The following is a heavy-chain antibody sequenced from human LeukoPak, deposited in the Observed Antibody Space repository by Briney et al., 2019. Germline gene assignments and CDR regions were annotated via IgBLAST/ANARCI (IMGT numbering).Heavy chain of an antibody. CDR3: ARVRYQLLIYYFDY. Sequence: GGSLRLSCAASGFTFSDYYMSWIRQAPGKGLEWVSYISSSGSTIYYADSVKGRFTISRDNAKNTLYLQMNSLRAEDTAVYYGARVRYQLLIYYFDYWGQGTRVTVSS. V-gene: IGHV3-11*01. CDR2: ISSSGSTI. J-gene: IGHJ4*02. CDR1: GFTFSDYY. D-gene: IGHD2-2*01.